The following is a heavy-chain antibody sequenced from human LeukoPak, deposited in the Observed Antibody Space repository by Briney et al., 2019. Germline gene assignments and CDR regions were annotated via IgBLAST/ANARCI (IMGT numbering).Heavy chain of an antibody. D-gene: IGHD3-3*01. CDR2: INHSGST. Sequence: SETLSLTCAVYGGSFSGYYWSWIRQPPGKGLEWIGEINHSGSTNYNPSLKSRVTISVDTSKNQFSLKLSSVTAADTAVYYCARPHYDFWSGYYRIHNWFDPWGQGTLVTVSS. J-gene: IGHJ5*02. CDR1: GGSFSGYY. CDR3: ARPHYDFWSGYYRIHNWFDP. V-gene: IGHV4-34*01.